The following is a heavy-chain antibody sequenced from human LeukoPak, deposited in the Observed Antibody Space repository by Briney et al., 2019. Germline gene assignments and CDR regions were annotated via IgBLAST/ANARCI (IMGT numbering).Heavy chain of an antibody. J-gene: IGHJ1*01. CDR2: IYYSWST. CDR1: GGSISSYY. D-gene: IGHD3-16*01. Sequence: SSETLSLTCTVSGGSISSYYWSWIRQPPGKGLEWIGYIYYSWSTNYNPSLKSRVTISVDTSKNQFSLKLSSVTAADTAVYYCAREGLIRPGYFQHWGQGTLVTVSS. CDR3: AREGLIRPGYFQH. V-gene: IGHV4-59*01.